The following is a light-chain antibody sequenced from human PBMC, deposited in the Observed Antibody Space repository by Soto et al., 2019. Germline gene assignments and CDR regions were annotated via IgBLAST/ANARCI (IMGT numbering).Light chain of an antibody. Sequence: VLTQSPATLSLSPGERATLSCRASQAVSSSYLAWYQQKPGLAPRLLIYGVSSRATGIPDRFSGSGSGTDFTLTISRLEPEDFAVYYCQQYGTAPWTFGQGTKVDIK. V-gene: IGKV3-20*01. CDR1: QAVSSSY. CDR2: GVS. J-gene: IGKJ1*01. CDR3: QQYGTAPWT.